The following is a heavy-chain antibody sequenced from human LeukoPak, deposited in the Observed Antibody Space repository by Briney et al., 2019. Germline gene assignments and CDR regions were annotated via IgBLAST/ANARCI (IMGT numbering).Heavy chain of an antibody. CDR2: ISGSGGST. D-gene: IGHD6-19*01. J-gene: IGHJ4*02. CDR3: AKLGYSSGWETYYFDY. V-gene: IGHV3-23*01. Sequence: PGGSLRLSCAASGFTFSSYAMSWVRQAPGKGLEWVSAISGSGGSTYYADSVKGRFTISRDNSKNTLYLQMNSLRAEDTAVYYCAKLGYSSGWETYYFDYWGQGTLVTVSS. CDR1: GFTFSSYA.